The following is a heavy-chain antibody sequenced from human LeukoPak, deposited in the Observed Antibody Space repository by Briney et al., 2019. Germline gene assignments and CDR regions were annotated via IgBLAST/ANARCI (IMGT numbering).Heavy chain of an antibody. CDR2: IGKDGSWI. Sequence: GGSLRLSCTASGFSLSGYWMSWVRQAPGQGPEWVANIGKDGSWIHYADSVKGRFTISRDNAKNSLSLQMNSLRADDTAIYYCARDLDFYATDYWGQGTLVTVSS. D-gene: IGHD2/OR15-2a*01. CDR1: GFSLSGYW. J-gene: IGHJ4*02. CDR3: ARDLDFYATDY. V-gene: IGHV3-7*01.